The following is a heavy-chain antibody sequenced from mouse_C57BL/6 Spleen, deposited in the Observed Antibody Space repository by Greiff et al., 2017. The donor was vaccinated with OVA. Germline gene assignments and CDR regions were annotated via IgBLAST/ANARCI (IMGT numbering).Heavy chain of an antibody. V-gene: IGHV1-64*01. D-gene: IGHD1-1*01. J-gene: IGHJ2*01. CDR2: IHPNSGST. Sequence: VQLQQSGAELVKPGASVKLSCKASGYTFTSYWMHWVKQRPGQGLEWIGMIHPNSGSTNYNEKFKSKATLTVDKSSSTAYMQLSSLTSEDSAVYYCAREGTTVVDYFDYWGQGTTLTVSS. CDR3: AREGTTVVDYFDY. CDR1: GYTFTSYW.